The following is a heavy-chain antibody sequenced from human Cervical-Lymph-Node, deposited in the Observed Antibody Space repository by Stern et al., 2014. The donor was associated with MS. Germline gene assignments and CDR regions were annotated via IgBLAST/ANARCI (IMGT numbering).Heavy chain of an antibody. Sequence: QVQLVQSGAEVKKPGSSVKVSCKASGGTFSSYAISWVRQAPGQGLEWMGGIIPHFGTANYAQQFQGKGTITAEQSTSTAYMELSSLRSEDTAVYYCARGEVKEGLVRGMDVWGQGTTVTVSS. D-gene: IGHD6-13*01. CDR1: GGTFSSYA. J-gene: IGHJ6*02. CDR3: ARGEVKEGLVRGMDV. V-gene: IGHV1-69*01. CDR2: IIPHFGTA.